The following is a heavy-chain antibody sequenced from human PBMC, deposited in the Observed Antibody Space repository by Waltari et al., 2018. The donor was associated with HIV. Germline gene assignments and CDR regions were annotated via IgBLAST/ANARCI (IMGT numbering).Heavy chain of an antibody. V-gene: IGHV3-9*01. CDR1: GFTFDDYA. Sequence: EVQLVESGGGLVQPGRSLSLSCAAPGFTFDDYAMHWVRQAPGKGLEWVAGISWNSGSIGYEDSVKGRFTISRDNAKNSVYLEMNSLRTEDTALYYCAKGPFDYWGQGTLVTVSS. CDR3: AKGPFDY. CDR2: ISWNSGSI. J-gene: IGHJ4*02.